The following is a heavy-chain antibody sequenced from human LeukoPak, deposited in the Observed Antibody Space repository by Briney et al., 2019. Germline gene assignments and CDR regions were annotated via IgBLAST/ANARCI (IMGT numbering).Heavy chain of an antibody. Sequence: PGGSLRLSCAASGFTFSSYEMNWVRQAPGKGLEWVSYISSSGSTIYYADSVKGRFTISRDNAKNSLYLQMNSLRAEDTAVYYCASSSGHTHDYWGQGTLVTVSS. CDR1: GFTFSSYE. CDR3: ASSSGHTHDY. D-gene: IGHD3-22*01. V-gene: IGHV3-48*03. J-gene: IGHJ4*02. CDR2: ISSSGSTI.